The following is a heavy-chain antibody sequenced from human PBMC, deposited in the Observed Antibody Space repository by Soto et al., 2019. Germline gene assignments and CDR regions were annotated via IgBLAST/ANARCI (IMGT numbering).Heavy chain of an antibody. CDR2: IIPIFGTA. Sequence: QVQLVQSGAEVKKTGSSVKVSCKASGGTFSSYAISWVRQAPGQGLEWMGGIIPIFGTANYAQKFQGRVTITADESTSTAYMELSSLRSEDTAVYYCARVYRSTVVIPGAFDIWGQGTMVTVSS. V-gene: IGHV1-69*01. CDR1: GGTFSSYA. J-gene: IGHJ3*02. D-gene: IGHD4-17*01. CDR3: ARVYRSTVVIPGAFDI.